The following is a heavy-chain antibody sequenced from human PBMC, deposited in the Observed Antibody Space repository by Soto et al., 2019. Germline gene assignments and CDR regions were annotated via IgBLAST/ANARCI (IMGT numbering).Heavy chain of an antibody. CDR1: GFSISTSGVG. Sequence: QITLKKSGPTLVKPTQTLTLTCTFSGFSISTSGVGVGWIRQPPGKALEWLALIYWDDDDRYSPSLKSRLTNTKETSKDQVDLTMTNMDTVDTSTYYGAHRRRIGGSIDGYTDFDYWGKGTLVTVSS. CDR3: AHRRRIGGSIDGYTDFDY. J-gene: IGHJ4*02. D-gene: IGHD5-18*01. CDR2: IYWDDDD. V-gene: IGHV2-5*02.